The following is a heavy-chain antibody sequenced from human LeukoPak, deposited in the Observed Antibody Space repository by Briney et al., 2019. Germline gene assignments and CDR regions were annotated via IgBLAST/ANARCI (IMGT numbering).Heavy chain of an antibody. V-gene: IGHV3-21*01. CDR2: ISVGSSYI. CDR3: ARGSLGSCSGGACYSDY. D-gene: IGHD2-15*01. Sequence: GGSLRLSCAASGFTFSSYNVNWVRQAPGKGLECVSSISVGSSYIYYADSVKGRFTISRDNAKNSLYLQMNSLRAEDTAVYYCARGSLGSCSGGACYSDYWGQGTLVTVSS. CDR1: GFTFSSYN. J-gene: IGHJ4*02.